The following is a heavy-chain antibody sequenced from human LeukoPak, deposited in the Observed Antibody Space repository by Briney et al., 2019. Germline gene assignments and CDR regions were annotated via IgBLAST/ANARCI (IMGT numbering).Heavy chain of an antibody. CDR3: ASQAGDDSSGWLFDY. CDR2: IYYSGTT. CDR1: GGSISSYY. J-gene: IGHJ4*02. Sequence: PSGTLSLTCTVSGGSISSYYWSWLRQPPGKGLEWIGYIYYSGTTNYNPSLKSRVTISVDTSKNQFSLKLSSVTAADTAVYYCASQAGDDSSGWLFDYWGQGTLVTVSS. V-gene: IGHV4-59*12. D-gene: IGHD6-19*01.